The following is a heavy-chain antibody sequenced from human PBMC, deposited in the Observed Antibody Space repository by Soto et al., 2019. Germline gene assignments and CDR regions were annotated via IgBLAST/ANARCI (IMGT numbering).Heavy chain of an antibody. J-gene: IGHJ4*02. Sequence: PGGSLRLSCAASGFTVSSNYMSWVRQAPGKGLEWVSVIYSGDSTYYADSVEGRFTISRDNSKNTLYLQMNSLRAEDTAVYYCARVRSLYCTNGVCYSDYWGQGTLVTAPQ. CDR2: IYSGDST. D-gene: IGHD2-8*01. V-gene: IGHV3-53*01. CDR1: GFTVSSNY. CDR3: ARVRSLYCTNGVCYSDY.